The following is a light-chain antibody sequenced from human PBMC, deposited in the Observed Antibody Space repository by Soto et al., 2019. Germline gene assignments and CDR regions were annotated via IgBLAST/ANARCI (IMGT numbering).Light chain of an antibody. J-gene: IGKJ1*01. V-gene: IGKV3-11*01. CDR3: QQRSNWPTWT. CDR2: GAS. CDR1: QSVSSY. Sequence: EIVLTQSPATLALSPGERATLSCRASQSVSSYLAWYQQKPGQAPRLLIYGASNRATGIPARFGGSGSGTDFTLTIISLEPEDVAVYYCQQRSNWPTWTFGQGTKVEI.